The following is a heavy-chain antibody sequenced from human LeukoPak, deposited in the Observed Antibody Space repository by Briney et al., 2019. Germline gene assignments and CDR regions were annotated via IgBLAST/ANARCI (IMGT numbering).Heavy chain of an antibody. V-gene: IGHV1-69*05. D-gene: IGHD3-10*01. CDR3: AGGFYGSGSYYHYYYYYYMDV. CDR1: GGTFSSYA. Sequence: SVKVSCKASGGTFSSYAISWVRQAPGQGLEWMGGIIPIFGTANYAQKFQGRVTITTDESTSTAYMELSSLRSEDTAVYYCAGGFYGSGSYYHYYYYYYMDVWGKGTTVTVSS. CDR2: IIPIFGTA. J-gene: IGHJ6*03.